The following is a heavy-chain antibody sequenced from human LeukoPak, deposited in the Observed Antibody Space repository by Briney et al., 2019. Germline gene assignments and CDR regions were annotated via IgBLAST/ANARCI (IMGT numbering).Heavy chain of an antibody. Sequence: GGSLRLSCAASGITVSQNNMSWVRQAPGRGLEWVSLIYADGATHYADSVKGRFTISRDNSKNTVYLEMNSLRPEDTAVYFCARDRAGRKAWVEFDPWGQGTLVTVSS. V-gene: IGHV3-66*02. CDR1: GITVSQNN. CDR3: ARDRAGRKAWVEFDP. J-gene: IGHJ5*02. D-gene: IGHD3-10*01. CDR2: IYADGAT.